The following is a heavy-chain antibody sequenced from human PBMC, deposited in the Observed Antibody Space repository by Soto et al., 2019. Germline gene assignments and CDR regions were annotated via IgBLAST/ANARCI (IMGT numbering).Heavy chain of an antibody. CDR3: ARDLYGSGPFFDY. CDR1: GGSISSYY. CDR2: IYYSGST. Sequence: TLSLTCTVSGGSISSYYWSWIRQPPGKGLEWIGYIYYSGSTNYNPSLKSRVTISVDTSKNQFSLKLSSVTAADTAVYYCARDLYGSGPFFDYWGQGTLVTVSS. D-gene: IGHD3-10*01. J-gene: IGHJ4*02. V-gene: IGHV4-59*01.